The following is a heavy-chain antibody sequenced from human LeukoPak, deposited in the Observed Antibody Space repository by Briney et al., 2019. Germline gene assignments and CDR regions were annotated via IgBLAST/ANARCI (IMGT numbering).Heavy chain of an antibody. Sequence: GESLKISCKGSGYRFTSYWIGWVRQMPGKGLEWMGIIYPGDSDTRYSPSFQGHVTISADKSISTTYLQWSSLKASDTAMYYCARSLSSGWPGFGYWGQGALVTVSS. CDR1: GYRFTSYW. CDR2: IYPGDSDT. J-gene: IGHJ4*02. D-gene: IGHD6-19*01. V-gene: IGHV5-51*01. CDR3: ARSLSSGWPGFGY.